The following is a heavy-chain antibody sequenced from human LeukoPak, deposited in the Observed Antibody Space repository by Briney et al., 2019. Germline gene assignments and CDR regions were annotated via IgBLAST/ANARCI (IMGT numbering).Heavy chain of an antibody. CDR2: IKQDGSEK. D-gene: IGHD4-17*01. Sequence: VGSLRLSCAASGFTFSSYWMSWVRQAPGKGLEWVANIKQDGSEKYYVDSVKGRFTISRDNAKNSLYLQMNSLRAEDTAVYYCARDRPTTVTTGYYFDYWGQGTLVTVSS. V-gene: IGHV3-7*01. J-gene: IGHJ4*02. CDR3: ARDRPTTVTTGYYFDY. CDR1: GFTFSSYW.